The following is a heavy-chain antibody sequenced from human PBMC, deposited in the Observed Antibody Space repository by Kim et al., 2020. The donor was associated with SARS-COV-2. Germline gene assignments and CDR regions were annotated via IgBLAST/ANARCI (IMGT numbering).Heavy chain of an antibody. CDR2: IYYSGST. D-gene: IGHD3-10*01. V-gene: IGHV4-59*13. CDR3: ARDRMVRGVNYYYYYGMDV. Sequence: SETLSLTCTVSGGSISSYYWSWIRQPPGKGLEWIGYIYYSGSTNYNPSLKSRVTISVDTSKNQYSLKLSSVTAADTAVYYCARDRMVRGVNYYYYYGMDVWGQGTTVTVSS. CDR1: GGSISSYY. J-gene: IGHJ6*02.